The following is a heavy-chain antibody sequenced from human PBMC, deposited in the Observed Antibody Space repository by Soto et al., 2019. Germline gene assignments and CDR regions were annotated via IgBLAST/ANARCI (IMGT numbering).Heavy chain of an antibody. J-gene: IGHJ6*02. CDR2: ISGSKGRTADIGDA. CDR3: ARDDVGVVAVSATLYGMDV. V-gene: IGHV1-18*01. Sequence: QVQLVQSGAEVKKPGASVKVSCKAYGYDFIKYGISWVRQAPGQGLEWMGWISGSKGRTADIGDAKYADKFRGRVALTTATSTTTAYMELRSLKSDDTAVYYCARDDVGVVAVSATLYGMDVWGQGTTVIVSS. CDR1: GYDFIKYG. D-gene: IGHD2-8*02.